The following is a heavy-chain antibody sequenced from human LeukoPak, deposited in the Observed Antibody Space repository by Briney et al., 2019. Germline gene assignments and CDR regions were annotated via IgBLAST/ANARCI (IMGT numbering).Heavy chain of an antibody. J-gene: IGHJ5*02. V-gene: IGHV3-74*01. CDR2: INSDGSST. CDR1: GFTFSSYW. Sequence: GPLRLSCATSGFTFSSYWMHWVRQGPGKGLVWVSRINSDGSSTSYADSVKGRFTISRDNAKNTLYLQMNSLRAEDTAVYYCARGRYCSSTSCYEDWFDPWGQGTLVTVSS. D-gene: IGHD2-2*01. CDR3: ARGRYCSSTSCYEDWFDP.